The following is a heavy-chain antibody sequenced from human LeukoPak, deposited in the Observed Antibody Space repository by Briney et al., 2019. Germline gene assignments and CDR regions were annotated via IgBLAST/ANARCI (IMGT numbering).Heavy chain of an antibody. Sequence: GGSLRLSCAASGFTVSSNYMSWVRQAPGKGLEWVSVIYSGGSTYYADSVKGRFTISRDNSKNTLYLQMNSLRAEDTAVYHCASSHGDYYYYYMDVWGKGTTVTVSS. D-gene: IGHD3-16*01. J-gene: IGHJ6*03. CDR1: GFTVSSNY. CDR3: ASSHGDYYYYYMDV. CDR2: IYSGGST. V-gene: IGHV3-53*01.